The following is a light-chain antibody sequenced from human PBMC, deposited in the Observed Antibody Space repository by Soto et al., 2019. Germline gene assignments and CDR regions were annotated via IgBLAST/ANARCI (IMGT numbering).Light chain of an antibody. CDR2: AAS. J-gene: IGKJ5*01. Sequence: THSPATRSLSPGDRATLSCRASENVRTFVDWYQQKPGKAPKFLIYAASSLQSGVPSRFSGSGSGTDFTLTVDSLQPEDFATYYCQQSYSSPVTFGQGTRLEIK. CDR3: QQSYSSPVT. CDR1: ENVRTF. V-gene: IGKV1-39*01.